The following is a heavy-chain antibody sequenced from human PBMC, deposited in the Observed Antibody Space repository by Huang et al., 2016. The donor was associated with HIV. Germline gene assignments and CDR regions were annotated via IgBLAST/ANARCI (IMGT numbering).Heavy chain of an antibody. Sequence: QVQLVQSGAEVKKPGASVKVSCKVSGYTFTNYAINWVRQAPGQSREWMGWISGDNGKTNYAQKVQGRVTLTKDTSTSTAYMELRSLISDDTAVYYCARERYYYDRSGYYTPVEYFHHWGQGTLVTVSS. V-gene: IGHV1-18*01. CDR2: ISGDNGKT. CDR1: GYTFTNYA. J-gene: IGHJ1*01. D-gene: IGHD3-22*01. CDR3: ARERYYYDRSGYYTPVEYFHH.